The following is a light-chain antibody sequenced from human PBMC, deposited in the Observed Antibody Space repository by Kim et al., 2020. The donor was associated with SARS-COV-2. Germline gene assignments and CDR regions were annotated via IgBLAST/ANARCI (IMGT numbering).Light chain of an antibody. CDR3: QQYDLYPLT. Sequence: ESVGESGTINCRSGQGSGNYLAWFQQKTGEAPKSLIYDAYSLQSGVPSKFSGSGSGRDFTLTISSLQPEDCATYYCQQYDLYPLTFGGGTKVDIK. CDR2: DAY. J-gene: IGKJ4*01. CDR1: QGSGNY. V-gene: IGKV1-16*02.